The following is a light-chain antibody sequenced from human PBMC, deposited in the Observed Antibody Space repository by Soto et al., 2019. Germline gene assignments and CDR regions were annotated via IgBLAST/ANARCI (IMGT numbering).Light chain of an antibody. CDR1: QSVSSN. J-gene: IGKJ1*01. CDR3: QQYNNWPPGT. CDR2: GAS. V-gene: IGKV3-15*01. Sequence: EIVMTQSPATLSVSPGERATLSCRASQSVSSNLAWYQRKPGQAPRLLIYGASTRATGIPARFSGSGSGTEFTLTISSLQSEDFAVYYCQQYNNWPPGTFGQGTKVEI.